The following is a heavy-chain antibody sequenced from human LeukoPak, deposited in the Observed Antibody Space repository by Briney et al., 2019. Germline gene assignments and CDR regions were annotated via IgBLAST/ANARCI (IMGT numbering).Heavy chain of an antibody. CDR2: INPSGGST. CDR3: ARDNSVGDNAWWFDP. J-gene: IGHJ5*02. D-gene: IGHD1-26*01. Sequence: ASVKVSCKASGYTFTSYYMHRVRQAPGQGLEWMGIINPSGGSTSYAQKFQGRVTMTRDTSTSTVYMELSSLRSEDTAIYYCARDNSVGDNAWWFDPWGQGTLVTVSS. V-gene: IGHV1-46*01. CDR1: GYTFTSYY.